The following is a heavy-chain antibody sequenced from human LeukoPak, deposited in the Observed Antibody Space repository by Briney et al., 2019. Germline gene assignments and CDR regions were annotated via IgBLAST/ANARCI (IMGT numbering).Heavy chain of an antibody. CDR2: ITSGGHI. V-gene: IGHV3-21*01. D-gene: IGHD3-22*01. Sequence: GGSLRLSCAASGFTFSSYSMNWVRQAPGKGLEWVSSITSGGHIYYPDSLKGRFTISRDNAKNSLYLQMNSLRAEDTAIYYCARGAEYYYDSSGYFPFDYWGQGTVVTVSS. J-gene: IGHJ4*02. CDR3: ARGAEYYYDSSGYFPFDY. CDR1: GFTFSSYS.